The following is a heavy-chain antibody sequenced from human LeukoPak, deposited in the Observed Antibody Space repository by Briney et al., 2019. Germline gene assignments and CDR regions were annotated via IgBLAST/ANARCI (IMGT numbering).Heavy chain of an antibody. CDR2: IDPSDSYT. CDR1: GYSFTSYW. CDR3: ATHALLWFGERGYYYGMDV. V-gene: IGHV5-10-1*01. Sequence: GESLKISCKGSGYSFTSYWISWVRQMPGKGLEWMGRIDPSDSYTNYSPSFQGHVTISADKSISTAYLQWSSLKASDTAMYYCATHALLWFGERGYYYGMDVWGKGTTVTVSS. J-gene: IGHJ6*04. D-gene: IGHD3-10*01.